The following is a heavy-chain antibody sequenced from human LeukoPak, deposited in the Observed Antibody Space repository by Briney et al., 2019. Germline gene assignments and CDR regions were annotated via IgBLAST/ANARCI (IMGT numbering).Heavy chain of an antibody. D-gene: IGHD5-18*01. V-gene: IGHV3-66*01. Sequence: PGGSLRLSCAASDFSVGSNYMTWVRQAPGKGLEWVSFIYSVGTTFYADSVKGRFTISRDTSKNTLYLQMNSLRAEDTAVYYCASSPRDTAYYFDYWGQGTLVTVSS. CDR1: DFSVGSNY. CDR2: IYSVGTT. CDR3: ASSPRDTAYYFDY. J-gene: IGHJ4*02.